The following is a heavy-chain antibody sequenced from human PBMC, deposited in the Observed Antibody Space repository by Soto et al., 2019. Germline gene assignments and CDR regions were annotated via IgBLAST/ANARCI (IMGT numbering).Heavy chain of an antibody. CDR3: AKDLEVGGATEYYFDY. V-gene: IGHV3-23*01. CDR2: ISGSGGST. CDR1: GFTFSSYA. Sequence: GGSLRLSCAASGFTFSSYAMSWVRQAPGKGLEWVSAISGSGGSTYYAESVKGRFTISRDNSKNTLYLQMNSLRAEDTAVYYCAKDLEVGGATEYYFDYWGQGTLVTVSS. D-gene: IGHD1-26*01. J-gene: IGHJ4*02.